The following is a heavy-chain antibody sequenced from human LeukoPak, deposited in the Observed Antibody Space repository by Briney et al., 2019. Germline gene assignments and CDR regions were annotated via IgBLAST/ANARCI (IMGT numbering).Heavy chain of an antibody. D-gene: IGHD1-26*01. CDR3: AVDSGSYYVVPNRFDP. V-gene: IGHV1-2*02. Sequence: ASVKVSCKASGYTFTGYYMHWVRQAPGQGLEWMGWINPNSGGTNYAQKFQGRVTMTRDTSISTAYMELSRLRSDDTAVYYCAVDSGSYYVVPNRFDPWGQGTLVTVSS. CDR2: INPNSGGT. CDR1: GYTFTGYY. J-gene: IGHJ5*02.